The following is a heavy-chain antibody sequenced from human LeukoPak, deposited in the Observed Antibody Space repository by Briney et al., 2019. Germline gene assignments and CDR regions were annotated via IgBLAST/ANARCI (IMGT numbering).Heavy chain of an antibody. V-gene: IGHV4-39*01. J-gene: IGHJ5*02. Sequence: WETLSLTCTVSGGSISSSSYYWGWVRQPPGKGLEWIGTMYYSGNIYYNPSLKSRVTMSIDMSKNQFSLMLSSVTAADTAVYYCARHLGNYPDWFDPWGQGTLVTVSS. CDR1: GGSISSSSYY. CDR2: MYYSGNI. CDR3: ARHLGNYPDWFDP. D-gene: IGHD4-11*01.